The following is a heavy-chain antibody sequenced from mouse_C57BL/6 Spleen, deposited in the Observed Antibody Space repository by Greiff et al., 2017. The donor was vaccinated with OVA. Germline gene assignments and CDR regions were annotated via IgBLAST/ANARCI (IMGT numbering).Heavy chain of an antibody. V-gene: IGHV1-76*01. J-gene: IGHJ2*01. CDR1: GYTFTDYY. CDR3: ARSTFITTVVAPFDY. D-gene: IGHD1-1*01. CDR2: IYPGSGNT. Sequence: QVQLKQSGAELVRPGASVKLSCKASGYTFTDYYINWVKQRPGQGLEWIARIYPGSGNTYYNEKFKGKATLTAEKSSSTAYMQLSSLTSEDSAVYFCARSTFITTVVAPFDYWGQGTTLTVSS.